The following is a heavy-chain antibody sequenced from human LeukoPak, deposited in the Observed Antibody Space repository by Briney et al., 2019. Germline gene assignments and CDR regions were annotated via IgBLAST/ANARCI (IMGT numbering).Heavy chain of an antibody. CDR2: IYYRGSA. D-gene: IGHD2-15*01. J-gene: IGHJ5*02. Sequence: PSETLSLTCTVSGGSISGSSYYWRWIRQPPGKGLEWIGSIYYRGSAYYNPTLKSRVTVSVDTSKNQFSLKLSPVTAADTAVYYCALIRGYCRTWGQGTLVTVSS. CDR1: GGSISGSSYY. V-gene: IGHV4-39*01. CDR3: ALIRGYCRT.